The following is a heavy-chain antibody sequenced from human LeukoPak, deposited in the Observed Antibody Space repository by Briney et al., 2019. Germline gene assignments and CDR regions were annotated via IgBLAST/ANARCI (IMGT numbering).Heavy chain of an antibody. V-gene: IGHV4-59*01. CDR2: IYYTGST. D-gene: IGHD1-26*01. CDR3: ARVEGSYYSPLFDF. CDR1: GGSISSYY. Sequence: SETLSLTCSASGGSISSYYWSWIRQPPGKALELIGCIYYTGSTNYNPSLKSRVSISVDTSRNQFSLRLTSVTAADTAIYYCARVEGSYYSPLFDFWGRGTLVTVSS. J-gene: IGHJ4*02.